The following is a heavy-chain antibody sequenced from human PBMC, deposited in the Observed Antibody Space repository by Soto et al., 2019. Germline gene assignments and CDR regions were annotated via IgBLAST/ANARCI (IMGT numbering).Heavy chain of an antibody. CDR3: ARPAGRLANWFDP. CDR1: RYTFTDYR. CDR2: INPSGGST. Sequence: QVQLVQSGVEVKKPGASVKVSCKASRYTFTDYRMIWVRQAPGQGLEWMGIINPSGGSTDYAPNFQGRVTLTRDSFTSTVYMELSNLRSEDTAVYYCARPAGRLANWFDPWGQGTLVTVSS. J-gene: IGHJ5*02. D-gene: IGHD6-6*01. V-gene: IGHV1-46*01.